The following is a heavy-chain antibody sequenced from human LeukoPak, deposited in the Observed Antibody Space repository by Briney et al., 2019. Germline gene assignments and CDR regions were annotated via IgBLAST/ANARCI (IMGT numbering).Heavy chain of an antibody. J-gene: IGHJ4*02. Sequence: SETLCLTCAVYGGSFSGYYWSWIRQPPGKGLEWIGEINHSGSTNYNPSLKSRVTISVDTSKNQFSLKLSSVTAADTAVYYCARAGSYGYDYWGQGTLVTVSS. CDR1: GGSFSGYY. CDR3: ARAGSYGYDY. D-gene: IGHD5-18*01. V-gene: IGHV4-34*01. CDR2: INHSGST.